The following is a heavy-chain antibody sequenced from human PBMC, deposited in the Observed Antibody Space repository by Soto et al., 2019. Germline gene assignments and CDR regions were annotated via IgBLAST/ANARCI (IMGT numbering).Heavy chain of an antibody. V-gene: IGHV1-2*04. CDR1: GYSFTDYH. CDR3: ARGHPTDCSNGVCSFFYNHEMDV. Sequence: GASVKVSCKASGYSFTDYHIHWVRQAPGQGLEWLGRINPKSGGTSTAQKFQGWVTMTRDRSISTVYIELTRLRSDDTAVYFCARGHPTDCSNGVCSFFYNHEMDVWGQGTPVTVSS. CDR2: INPKSGGT. D-gene: IGHD2-8*01. J-gene: IGHJ6*02.